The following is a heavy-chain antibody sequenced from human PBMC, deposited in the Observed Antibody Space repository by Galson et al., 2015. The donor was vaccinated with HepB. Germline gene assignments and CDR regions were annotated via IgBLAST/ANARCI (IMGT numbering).Heavy chain of an antibody. V-gene: IGHV3-23*01. CDR2: ISGYSGST. CDR1: GFTFSSYA. Sequence: SLRLSCAASGFTFSSYAMSWVRQAPGKGLEWVSTISGYSGSTYYADSVKGRFTISRDNSKNTLYVQMSSLRAEDTAIYYCANLRDGWGQGTLVTVSS. CDR3: ANLRDG. J-gene: IGHJ4*02.